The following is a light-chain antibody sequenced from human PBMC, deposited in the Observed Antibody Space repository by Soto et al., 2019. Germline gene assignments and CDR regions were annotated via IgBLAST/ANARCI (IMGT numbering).Light chain of an antibody. J-gene: IGKJ3*01. V-gene: IGKV3-20*01. CDR2: GAS. CDR1: QSVSSNN. CDR3: QKYGRSPFT. Sequence: EIVLTQSPGTLSLSPGERATLSCRASQSVSSNNLAWYQQRPGQAPRVVIYGASTRATGIPERFSGSGSGTDFTITISKLEPEDFEVYSCQKYGRSPFTFGPGTKVDIK.